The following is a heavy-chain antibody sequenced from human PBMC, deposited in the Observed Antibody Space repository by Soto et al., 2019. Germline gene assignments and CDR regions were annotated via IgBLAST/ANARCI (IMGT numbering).Heavy chain of an antibody. CDR2: IFYSGST. D-gene: IGHD6-19*01. V-gene: IGHV4-39*01. Sequence: QLQLQESGPGLVKPSETLSLTCTVSGGSISSTSYYWGWIRQPPGKGLEWIGSIFYSGSTYYNPSLKSRVTMSVDTSKTQFSLKLSSVTAADTAVYYCARQGSYSSGRPGYFDYWGQGALVTGSS. CDR1: GGSISSTSYY. J-gene: IGHJ4*02. CDR3: ARQGSYSSGRPGYFDY.